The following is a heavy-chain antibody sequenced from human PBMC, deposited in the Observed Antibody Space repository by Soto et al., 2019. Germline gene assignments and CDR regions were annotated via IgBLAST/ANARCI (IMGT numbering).Heavy chain of an antibody. V-gene: IGHV4-4*02. CDR2: IYHSGST. D-gene: IGHD2-8*01. CDR3: ARDMEQNSGVHAFEI. CDR1: GGSISSSNW. Sequence: QVQLQESGPGLVKPSGTLSLTCAVSGGSISSSNWWSWVRQPPGKGLEWIGEIYHSGSTNYTPSLKGRVTISVDKSRNQFSLKLSSVTAADTAVYYCARDMEQNSGVHAFEIWGQWTMVTVSS. J-gene: IGHJ3*02.